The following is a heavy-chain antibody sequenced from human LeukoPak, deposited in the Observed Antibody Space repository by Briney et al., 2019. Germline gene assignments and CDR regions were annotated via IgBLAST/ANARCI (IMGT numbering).Heavy chain of an antibody. Sequence: GGSPRLSCAVSGLIFSDHYLDWVRQPPGRGLEWVGRSRIKTDGYITQYAASVTGRFTISRDESKNSLYLHMNSLRSEDTAVYFCVRGHNSFDLWGQGTMVTVSS. CDR2: SRIKTDGYIT. J-gene: IGHJ3*01. CDR3: VRGHNSFDL. V-gene: IGHV3-72*01. D-gene: IGHD1-20*01. CDR1: GLIFSDHY.